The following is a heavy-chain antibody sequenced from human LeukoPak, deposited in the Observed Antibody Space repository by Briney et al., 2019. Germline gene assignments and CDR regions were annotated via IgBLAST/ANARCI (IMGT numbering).Heavy chain of an antibody. CDR2: ISGSGGST. CDR3: AKDTDVLRYFDWLLYPLDY. V-gene: IGHV3-23*01. CDR1: GFTFSSYA. D-gene: IGHD3-9*01. Sequence: GGSLRLSCAASGFTFSSYAMSWVRQAPGKRLEWVSAISGSGGSTYYADSVKGRFTISRDNSKNTLYLQMNSLRAEDTAVYYCAKDTDVLRYFDWLLYPLDYWGQGTLVTVSS. J-gene: IGHJ4*02.